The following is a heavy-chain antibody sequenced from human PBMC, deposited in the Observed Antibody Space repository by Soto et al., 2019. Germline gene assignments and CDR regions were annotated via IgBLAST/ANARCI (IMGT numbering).Heavy chain of an antibody. Sequence: PSETLSLTCTVSGGSISSSSYYWGWIRQPPGKGLEWIGSIYYSGSTYYNPSLKSRVTISGDTSKNQFSLKLSSVTAADTAVYYCARRGCWNYDYYYYYMDVWAQGTTVPVSS. J-gene: IGHJ6*03. CDR3: ARRGCWNYDYYYYYMDV. CDR2: IYYSGST. V-gene: IGHV4-39*01. CDR1: GGSISSSSYY. D-gene: IGHD1-7*01.